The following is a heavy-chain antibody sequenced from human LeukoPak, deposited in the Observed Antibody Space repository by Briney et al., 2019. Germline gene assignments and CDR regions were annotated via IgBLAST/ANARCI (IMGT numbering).Heavy chain of an antibody. CDR1: GGTFSSCA. CDR2: IIPIFGTA. J-gene: IGHJ4*02. CDR3: ARGPDFWSGYPKYYFDY. V-gene: IGHV1-69*01. D-gene: IGHD3-3*01. Sequence: ASAKVCCKASGGTFSSCAISWVRQAPGQGLEWMGGIIPIFGTANYAQKFQARVTITEDESTSTAYMELSSLRSADTAVYYCARGPDFWSGYPKYYFDYWGQGTLVTVSS.